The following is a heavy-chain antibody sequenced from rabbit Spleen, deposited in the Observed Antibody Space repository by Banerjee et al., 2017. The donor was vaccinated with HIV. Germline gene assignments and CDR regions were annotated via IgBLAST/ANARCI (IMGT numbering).Heavy chain of an antibody. CDR3: AREYVGNTGAYDL. CDR1: GFDLSSYYY. CDR2: IYISSGST. J-gene: IGHJ4*01. Sequence: QSLEESGGDLVKPGASLTLTCTASGFDLSSYYYMCWVRQAPGKGLEWIACIYISSGSTYYASWAKGRFTISETSSTTVTLQMTSLTAADTATYFCAREYVGNTGAYDLWGPGTLVTVS. D-gene: IGHD6-1*01. V-gene: IGHV1S40*01.